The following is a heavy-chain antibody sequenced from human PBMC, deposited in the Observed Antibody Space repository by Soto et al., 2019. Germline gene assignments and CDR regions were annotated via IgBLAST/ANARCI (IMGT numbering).Heavy chain of an antibody. CDR1: GYTFTSYD. CDR2: MNPNSGNT. J-gene: IGHJ4*02. D-gene: IGHD3-16*02. CDR3: ARGPSFYVYIWGSYRSPQLDFDS. Sequence: ASVKVSCKASGYTFTSYDINWVRQATGQGLEWMGWMNPNSGNTGYAQKFQGRVTMTRNTSISTAYMELSRLRSEDTAVYYSARGPSFYVYIWGSYRSPQLDFDSWGQGPRVTVPS. V-gene: IGHV1-8*01.